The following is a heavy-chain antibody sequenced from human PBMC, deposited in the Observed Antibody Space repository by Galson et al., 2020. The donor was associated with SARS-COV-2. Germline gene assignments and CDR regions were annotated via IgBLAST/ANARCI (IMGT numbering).Heavy chain of an antibody. V-gene: IGHV3-48*03. Sequence: TAESLTLSCAASGFTFSNYEMNWVRQAPGQGLEWDSYISSSGRTIHYADSVKGRFTISRDNAKSSQSLQMDSLRAEDTAVYYCARLDAYGPGYWGQGTLVTVSS. CDR1: GFTFSNYE. D-gene: IGHD2-21*01. CDR2: ISSSGRTI. J-gene: IGHJ4*02. CDR3: ARLDAYGPGY.